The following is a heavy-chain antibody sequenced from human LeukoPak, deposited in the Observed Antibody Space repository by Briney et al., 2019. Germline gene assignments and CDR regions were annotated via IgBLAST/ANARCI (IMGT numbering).Heavy chain of an antibody. CDR2: ISSSGSTI. V-gene: IGHV3-48*04. Sequence: GGSLRLSCAASAFTFSNYNMNWVRQAPGKGLEWVSYISSSGSTIYYADSVKGRFTISRDNAKNSLYLQMNSLRAEDTAVYYCAELGITMIGGVWGKGTTVTISS. J-gene: IGHJ6*04. D-gene: IGHD3-10*02. CDR1: AFTFSNYN. CDR3: AELGITMIGGV.